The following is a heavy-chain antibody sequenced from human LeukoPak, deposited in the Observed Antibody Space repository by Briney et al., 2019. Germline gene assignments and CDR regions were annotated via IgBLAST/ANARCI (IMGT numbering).Heavy chain of an antibody. CDR2: INPSGGST. D-gene: IGHD4-23*01. J-gene: IGHJ4*02. V-gene: IGHV1-46*01. CDR3: ARDLRPTVVTQVDY. Sequence: ASVNVSCMASGYTFTIYYMHWVRQAPGQGLEWMGIINPSGGSTSYAQKFQGRVTITRDTSTSTVYMELSSLRSEDTAVYYCARDLRPTVVTQVDYWGQGTLDTVSS. CDR1: GYTFTIYY.